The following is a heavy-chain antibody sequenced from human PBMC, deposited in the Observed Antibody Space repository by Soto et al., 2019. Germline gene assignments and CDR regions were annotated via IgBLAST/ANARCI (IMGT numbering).Heavy chain of an antibody. V-gene: IGHV3-30*03. Sequence: LRLSCAASVCAFSSYGMHWVRRAPGKGLEWVAVISYDGSNKYYADSVKGRFTISRDNSKNTLYLQMNSLRAEDTAVYYCARRSWPSYTVDYWGQGTLVTVSS. CDR3: ARRSWPSYTVDY. J-gene: IGHJ4*02. CDR1: VCAFSSYG. CDR2: ISYDGSNK. D-gene: IGHD5-18*01.